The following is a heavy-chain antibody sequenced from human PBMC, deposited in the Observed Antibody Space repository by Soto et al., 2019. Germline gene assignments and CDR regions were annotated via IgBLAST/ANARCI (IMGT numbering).Heavy chain of an antibody. J-gene: IGHJ4*01. CDR3: ATAGIVGTSQPQLGY. D-gene: IGHD1-26*01. V-gene: IGHV1-24*01. Sequence: SVKVSCKVSGYSLLELSMHWVRQAPGKGLEWMGRFDPEDGETIYAQKFQGRITMTEDTSTDTAHMELTSLRSEDTAVYYCATAGIVGTSQPQLGYWGHGVLVTVSS. CDR2: FDPEDGET. CDR1: GYSLLELS.